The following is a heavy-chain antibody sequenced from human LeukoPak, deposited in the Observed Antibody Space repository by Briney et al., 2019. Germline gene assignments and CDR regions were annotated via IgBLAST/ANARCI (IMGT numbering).Heavy chain of an antibody. J-gene: IGHJ4*02. CDR2: IRSKANSYAT. CDR3: TSPSTGYSSGWATSTLDY. V-gene: IGHV3-73*01. D-gene: IGHD6-19*01. CDR1: GFTFSGSA. Sequence: PGGSLKLSCAASGFTFSGSAMHWVRQASGKGLEWVGRIRSKANSYATTYAASVKGRFTISRDDSKNTAYLQMNSLKTEDTAVYYCTSPSTGYSSGWATSTLDYWGQGTLVTVSS.